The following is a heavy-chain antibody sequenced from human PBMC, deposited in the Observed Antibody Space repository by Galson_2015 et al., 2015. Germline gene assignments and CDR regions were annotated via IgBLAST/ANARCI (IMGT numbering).Heavy chain of an antibody. J-gene: IGHJ4*02. D-gene: IGHD3-22*01. CDR1: GGSISSGGYY. Sequence: TLSLTCTVSGGSISSGGYYWSWIRQHPGKGLEWIGYIYYSGSTYYNPSLKSRVTISVDTSKNQFSLKPSSVTAADTAVYYCARNYYDSSGYYPYYFDYWGQGTLVTVSS. CDR2: IYYSGST. V-gene: IGHV4-31*03. CDR3: ARNYYDSSGYYPYYFDY.